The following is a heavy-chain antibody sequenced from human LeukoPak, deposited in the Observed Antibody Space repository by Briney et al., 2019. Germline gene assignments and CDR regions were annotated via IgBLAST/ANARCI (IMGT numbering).Heavy chain of an antibody. CDR1: GFTFSSYV. J-gene: IGHJ4*02. D-gene: IGHD6-13*01. V-gene: IGHV3-23*01. CDR3: AKASSSTWPYYFDS. Sequence: TGGSLRLSCAASGFTFSSYVMAYVRHSPGKGLEWVSALTGDGSDTYYPDSVKGRFIMSRDDSKNTLYLEMNSLRADDTAVYYCAKASSSTWPYYFDSWGQGTLVTVSS. CDR2: LTGDGSDT.